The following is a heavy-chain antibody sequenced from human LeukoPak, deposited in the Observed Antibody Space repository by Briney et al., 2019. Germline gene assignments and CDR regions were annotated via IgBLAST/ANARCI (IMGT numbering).Heavy chain of an antibody. D-gene: IGHD6-19*01. V-gene: IGHV1-69*04. CDR1: GYTFTSYY. CDR3: ARESSSGWYVY. J-gene: IGHJ4*02. CDR2: IIPILGIA. Sequence: ASVKVSCKASGYTFTSYYMHWVRQAPGQGLEWMGRIIPILGIANYAQKFQGRVTITADKSTSTAYMELSSLRSEDTAVYYCARESSSGWYVYWGQGTLVTVSS.